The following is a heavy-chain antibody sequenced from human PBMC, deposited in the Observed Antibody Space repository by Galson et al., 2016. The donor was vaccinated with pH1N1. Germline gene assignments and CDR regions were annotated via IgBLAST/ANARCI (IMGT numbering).Heavy chain of an antibody. J-gene: IGHJ6*03. CDR1: ASIFNKYA. V-gene: IGHV1-69*05. CDR3: ARSPFYYNSYMDV. CDR2: IIAVFKTT. Sequence: SCKASASIFNKYAISWVRQAPGQGLEWMGGIIAVFKTTNYAQKFQGRVTITTDESTSIVYMELRSLRSEDTAIYYCARSPFYYNSYMDVWGKGTTVTVSS.